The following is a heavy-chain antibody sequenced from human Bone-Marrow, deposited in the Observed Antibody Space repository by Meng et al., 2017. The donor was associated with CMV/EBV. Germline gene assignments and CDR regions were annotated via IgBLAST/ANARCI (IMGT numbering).Heavy chain of an antibody. D-gene: IGHD1-26*01. J-gene: IGHJ4*02. V-gene: IGHV4-34*01. CDR1: GAPFSGY. CDR2: ITHSGST. CDR3: APGFRSWSGSYSS. Sequence: QVHLQQWGAGLLKPSETLSLTCGVYGAPFSGYWSWVRQPPGKGLEWIGEITHSGSTNYSVSLKSRVTISIDTSKNQFSLKLSSVTATDTAVYYCAPGFRSWSGSYSSWGQGTLVTVSS.